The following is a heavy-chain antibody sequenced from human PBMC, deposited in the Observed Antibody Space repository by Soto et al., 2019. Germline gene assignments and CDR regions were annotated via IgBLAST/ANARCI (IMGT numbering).Heavy chain of an antibody. CDR3: ASGRNYYDSSGYAD. CDR1: GGSMSRGEYY. CDR2: IYYSGST. Sequence: TLSLTCTVSGGSMSRGEYYWSWIRQHPGKGLEWIGYIYYSGSTYYNPSLKSRVTISVDTSKNQFSLKLSSVTAADTAVYYCASGRNYYDSSGYADWAQASLVTVPS. J-gene: IGHJ4*02. D-gene: IGHD3-22*01. V-gene: IGHV4-31*03.